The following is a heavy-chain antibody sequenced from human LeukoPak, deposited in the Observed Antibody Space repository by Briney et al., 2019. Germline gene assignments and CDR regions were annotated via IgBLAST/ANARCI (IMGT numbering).Heavy chain of an antibody. CDR1: GGSFSGYY. CDR3: ARQTGSGYYLFDY. D-gene: IGHD3-22*01. V-gene: IGHV4-34*01. CDR2: INHSGST. J-gene: IGHJ4*02. Sequence: SETLSLTCAVYGGSFSGYYWSWIRQPPGKGLEWIGEINHSGSTNYNPSLKSRVTISVVTSKNQISLRLTSVTAADTAMYYCARQTGSGYYLFDYWGQGTLVTVSS.